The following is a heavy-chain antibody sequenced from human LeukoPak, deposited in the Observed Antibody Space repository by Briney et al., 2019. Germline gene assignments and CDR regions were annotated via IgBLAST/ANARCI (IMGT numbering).Heavy chain of an antibody. J-gene: IGHJ4*02. D-gene: IGHD3-10*01. CDR2: ISGSGGIT. V-gene: IGHV3-23*01. CDR1: GFTFSNYA. Sequence: PGGSLRLSCAASGFTFSNYAMTWVRQAPGKGLEWVSAISGSGGITYYADSVKGRFTISRDNSKNTLYLQINSLRAEDTAIYYCARDPYYGSGSYSDYWGQGTPVTVSS. CDR3: ARDPYYGSGSYSDY.